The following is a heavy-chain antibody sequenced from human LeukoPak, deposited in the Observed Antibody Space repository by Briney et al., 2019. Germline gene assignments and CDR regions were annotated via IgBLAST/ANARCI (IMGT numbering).Heavy chain of an antibody. V-gene: IGHV3-21*01. D-gene: IGHD5-12*01. Sequence: GGSLRLSCAASGFTFSSYSMNWVRQAPGKGLEWVSSISSSSSYIYYADSVKGRFTISRDNAKSSLYLQMNSLRAEDTAVYYCARVYSGYDLRYFDLWGRGTLVTVSS. J-gene: IGHJ2*01. CDR3: ARVYSGYDLRYFDL. CDR1: GFTFSSYS. CDR2: ISSSSSYI.